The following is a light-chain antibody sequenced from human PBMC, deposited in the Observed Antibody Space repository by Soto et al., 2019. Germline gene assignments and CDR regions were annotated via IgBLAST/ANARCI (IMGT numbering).Light chain of an antibody. J-gene: IGLJ2*01. Sequence: QSVLTHPPSASGTPGQTVTMSCSGSSANIGSNSVNWYQHLPGTAPKLLIFNDYQRPSGVPGRVSGSKSGTSASLAISELQSEDEADYYCVTWADNLGGHVVFGGGTKVTVL. CDR1: SANIGSNS. V-gene: IGLV1-44*01. CDR3: VTWADNLGGHVV. CDR2: NDY.